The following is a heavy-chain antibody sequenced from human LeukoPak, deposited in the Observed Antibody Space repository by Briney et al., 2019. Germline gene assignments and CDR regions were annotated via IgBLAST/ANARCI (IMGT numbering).Heavy chain of an antibody. Sequence: AISGSGGNTYYADSVKGRFTISRDNSKNTLYLQMNSLRAEDTAVYYCAKVTQLGRGAFDIWGQGTMVTVSS. CDR3: AKVTQLGRGAFDI. D-gene: IGHD3-16*01. J-gene: IGHJ3*02. CDR2: ISGSGGNT. V-gene: IGHV3-23*01.